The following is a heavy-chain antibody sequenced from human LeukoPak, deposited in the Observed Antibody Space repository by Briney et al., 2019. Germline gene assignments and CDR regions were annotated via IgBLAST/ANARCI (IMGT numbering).Heavy chain of an antibody. CDR3: ARDSGSYYFDY. CDR2: INLSETT. Sequence: SETLSLTCAVYGGSFSGYYWNWIRQPPGKGLEWIGEINLSETTNYNPSLKSRVTISVDTSKNQFSLKLSSVTAADTAVYYCARDSGSYYFDYWGQGTLVTVSS. V-gene: IGHV4-34*01. D-gene: IGHD1-26*01. CDR1: GGSFSGYY. J-gene: IGHJ4*02.